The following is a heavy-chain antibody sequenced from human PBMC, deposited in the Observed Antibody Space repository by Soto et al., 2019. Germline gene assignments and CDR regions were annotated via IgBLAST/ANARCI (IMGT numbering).Heavy chain of an antibody. CDR3: AKGGLSAGWGGY. J-gene: IGHJ4*02. CDR2: ISGSGGST. D-gene: IGHD3-10*01. CDR1: GFTFSSYA. Sequence: EVQLLESGGGLVQPGGSLRLSCAASGFTFSSYAMSWVRQAPGKGLEWVSAISGSGGSTYYADSVKGRFIISRDNSKNTLYLQMNSLRAEDTAVYYCAKGGLSAGWGGYWGQGTLVTVSS. V-gene: IGHV3-23*01.